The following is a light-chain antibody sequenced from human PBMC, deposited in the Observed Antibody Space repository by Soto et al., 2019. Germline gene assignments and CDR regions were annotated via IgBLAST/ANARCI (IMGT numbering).Light chain of an antibody. CDR1: RSDIGAYNF. CDR3: TSWTTSTTRI. V-gene: IGLV2-14*03. Sequence: QSALTQPAFVSGSPGQSITISCTGTRSDIGAYNFVSWYQQNPGEVPKLILYDVNVRPSGVSNRFSGSNSGNTASLTISGLQAEDEADDDCTSWTTSTTRIFGGGTKVTVL. CDR2: DVN. J-gene: IGLJ2*01.